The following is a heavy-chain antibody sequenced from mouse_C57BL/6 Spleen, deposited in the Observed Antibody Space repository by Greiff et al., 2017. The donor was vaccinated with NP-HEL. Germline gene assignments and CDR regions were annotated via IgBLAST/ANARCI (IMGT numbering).Heavy chain of an antibody. V-gene: IGHV1-80*01. CDR2: ICPGDGAT. D-gene: IGHD3-2*02. Sequence: VQLQQSGAELVKPGASVKISCKASGYAFSSYWMNWVKQRPGTGLEWIGQICPGDGATNYNGKFKGKAKLTEDDSFRTAYMQLSSLTSENSAVYFCARKGDSSGFDYWGQGTTLTVSS. CDR3: ARKGDSSGFDY. J-gene: IGHJ2*01. CDR1: GYAFSSYW.